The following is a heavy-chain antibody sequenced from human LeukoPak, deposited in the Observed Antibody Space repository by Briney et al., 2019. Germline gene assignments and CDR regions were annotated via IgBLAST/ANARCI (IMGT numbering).Heavy chain of an antibody. CDR1: GGSISSGGYS. CDR2: IYHSGST. V-gene: IGHV4-30-2*01. CDR3: AREFVGATINWFDP. J-gene: IGHJ5*02. Sequence: SETLSLTCAVSGGSISSGGYSWSWIRQPPGKGLEWIGYIYHSGSTYYNPSLKSRVTISVDRSKNQFSLKLSSVTAADTAVYYCAREFVGATINWFDPWGQGTLVTVSS. D-gene: IGHD1-26*01.